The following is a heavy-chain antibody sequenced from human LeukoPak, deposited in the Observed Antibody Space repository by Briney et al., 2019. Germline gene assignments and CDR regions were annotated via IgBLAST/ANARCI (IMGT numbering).Heavy chain of an antibody. CDR2: ISAYNGNT. J-gene: IGHJ4*02. Sequence: ASVKVSCKASGYTFTSYDINWVRQAPGQGLEWMGWISAYNGNTNYAQKLQGRVTMTTDTSTSTAYMELRSLRSDDTAVYYCARDEAAAGADYWGQGTLVTVSS. CDR1: GYTFTSYD. V-gene: IGHV1-18*01. D-gene: IGHD6-13*01. CDR3: ARDEAAAGADY.